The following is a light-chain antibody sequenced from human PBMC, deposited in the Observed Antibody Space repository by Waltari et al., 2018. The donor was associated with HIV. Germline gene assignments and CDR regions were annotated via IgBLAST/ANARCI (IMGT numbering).Light chain of an antibody. CDR2: VNLDGSH. Sequence: QLVLTQSPSASASLRASVKLTCTLSSGHINYAIAWHQHRPEKGPRYLMRVNLDGSHIKGDGIPDRFSGSSSGAERYLIIASLQSEDEADYYCQTWTTGIVLFGGGTKLTVL. CDR3: QTWTTGIVL. V-gene: IGLV4-69*01. J-gene: IGLJ2*01. CDR1: SGHINYA.